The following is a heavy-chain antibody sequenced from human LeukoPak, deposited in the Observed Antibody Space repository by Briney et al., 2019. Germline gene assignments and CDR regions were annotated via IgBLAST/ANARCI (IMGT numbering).Heavy chain of an antibody. D-gene: IGHD5-18*01. J-gene: IGHJ4*02. CDR2: ISYDGSNK. V-gene: IGHV3-30-3*01. CDR1: GFSFSSYA. Sequence: GGFLRLSCAASGFSFSSYAMHWVRQAPGKGLEWVAVISYDGSNKYYADSVKGRFTFSRDNSKNTLYLQMNSLRTEDTAVYYCARPQSYYFDHWGQGTLVTVSS. CDR3: ARPQSYYFDH.